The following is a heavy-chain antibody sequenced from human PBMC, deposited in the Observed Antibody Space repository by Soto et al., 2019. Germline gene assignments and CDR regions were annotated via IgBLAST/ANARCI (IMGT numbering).Heavy chain of an antibody. CDR2: MNPNSGNT. CDR3: ARTKNSCRGSLSQLVLDYYYGMDV. V-gene: IGHV1-8*01. Sequence: QVQLVQSGAEVKKPGASVKVSCKASGYTFTSYDINWVRQATGQGLEWMGWMNPNSGNTGYAQKFQGRVTMTRNTSRSTAYMELSSLRSEDTAVYYCARTKNSCRGSLSQLVLDYYYGMDVWGQGTTVTVSS. D-gene: IGHD6-13*01. J-gene: IGHJ6*02. CDR1: GYTFTSYD.